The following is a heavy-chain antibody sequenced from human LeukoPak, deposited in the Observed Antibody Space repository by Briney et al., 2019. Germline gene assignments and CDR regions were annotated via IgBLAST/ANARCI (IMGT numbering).Heavy chain of an antibody. CDR3: AEHYDSHDAFDI. J-gene: IGHJ3*02. CDR2: IYYSGST. D-gene: IGHD3-16*01. Sequence: SETLSLTCTVSGGSISSSSYYCGWIRQPPGKGLEWIGSIYYSGSTYYNPSLKSRVTISVDTSKNQFSLKLSSVTAADTAVYYCAEHYDSHDAFDIWGQGTMVTVSS. CDR1: GGSISSSSYY. V-gene: IGHV4-39*01.